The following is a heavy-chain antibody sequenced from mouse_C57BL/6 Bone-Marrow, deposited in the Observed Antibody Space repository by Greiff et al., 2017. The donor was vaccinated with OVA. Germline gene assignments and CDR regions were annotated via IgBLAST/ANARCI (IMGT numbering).Heavy chain of an antibody. CDR2: ISYDGSN. D-gene: IGHD1-1*01. CDR1: GYSITSGYY. CDR3: ARDPLYYGSSPFDY. V-gene: IGHV3-6*01. J-gene: IGHJ2*01. Sequence: ESGPGLVKPSQSLSLTCSVTGYSITSGYYWNWIRQFPGNKLEWMGYISYDGSNNYNPSLKNRISITRDTSKNQFFLKLNSVTTEDTATYYCARDPLYYGSSPFDYWGQGTTLTVSS.